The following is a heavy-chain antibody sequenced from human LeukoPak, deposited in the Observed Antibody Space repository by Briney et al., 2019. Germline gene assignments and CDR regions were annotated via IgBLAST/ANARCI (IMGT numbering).Heavy chain of an antibody. Sequence: LPGGSLRLSCAASGFTFSSYGMHWVRQAPGKGLEWVAVISYDGSNKYYADSVKGRFTISRDNSKNTLYLQMNSLRAEDTAVYYCAKGSISTSGSSSVWEYFQHWGQGTLVTVSS. D-gene: IGHD6-6*01. V-gene: IGHV3-30*18. CDR1: GFTFSSYG. J-gene: IGHJ1*01. CDR2: ISYDGSNK. CDR3: AKGSISTSGSSSVWEYFQH.